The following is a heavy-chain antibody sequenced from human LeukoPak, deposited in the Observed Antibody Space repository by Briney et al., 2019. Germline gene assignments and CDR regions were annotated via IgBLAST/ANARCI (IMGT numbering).Heavy chain of an antibody. V-gene: IGHV3-48*03. J-gene: IGHJ4*02. CDR3: ARADLAVAGPSDY. CDR1: GXTFSSYE. CDR2: ISTSGSTI. Sequence: QPGGSLRLSCAVSGXTFSSYEMNWVRQAPGKGLEWVSYISTSGSTIYYADSVKGRFTISRDNAKDSLYLQMNSLRAEDTAVYYCARADLAVAGPSDYWGQGALVTVSS. D-gene: IGHD6-19*01.